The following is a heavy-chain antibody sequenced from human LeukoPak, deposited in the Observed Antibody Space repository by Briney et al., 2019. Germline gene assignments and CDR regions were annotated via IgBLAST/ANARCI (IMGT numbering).Heavy chain of an antibody. D-gene: IGHD1-26*01. CDR2: ISAYNGNT. V-gene: IGHV1-18*01. J-gene: IGHJ6*03. CDR1: GYTFTSYG. Sequence: ASVKVSCKASGYTFTSYGISWVRQAPGQGLEWMGWISAYNGNTNYAQKLQGRVTMTTDTSTSTAYMELRSLRSDDTAVYYCARDSNSGSYYYYYYYMDVWGKGTTVTVSS. CDR3: ARDSNSGSYYYYYYYMDV.